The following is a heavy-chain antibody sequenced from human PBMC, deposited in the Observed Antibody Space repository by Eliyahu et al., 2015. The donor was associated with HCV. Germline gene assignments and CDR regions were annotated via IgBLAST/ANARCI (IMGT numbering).Heavy chain of an antibody. D-gene: IGHD3-10*01. CDR2: INHSGST. CDR1: GGSFGDYY. CDR3: ARCGRFGVDY. Sequence: QVQLKQWGAGLLKPSETLSLTCAVYGGSFGDYYWGWIRQPPGKGLEWIGEINHSGSTKSNSSPKSRVTISVDASKAQISLKLNSVTAADTAVYYCARCGRFGVDYWGQGTLVTVSS. V-gene: IGHV4-34*01. J-gene: IGHJ4*02.